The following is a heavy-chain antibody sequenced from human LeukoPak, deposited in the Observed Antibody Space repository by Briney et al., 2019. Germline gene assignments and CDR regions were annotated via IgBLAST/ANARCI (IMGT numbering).Heavy chain of an antibody. J-gene: IGHJ4*02. CDR3: AKDRLSSSGSFHNAN. Sequence: GASVKVSCKASGGTFSSYAMNWVRQAPGKGLEWVSGISGRGGSTYYADSVKGRFTISRDNSKNTLYLHMNSLRAEDTAVYYCAKDRLSSSGSFHNANWGQGTLVTVS. CDR1: GGTFSSYA. D-gene: IGHD1-26*01. CDR2: ISGRGGST. V-gene: IGHV3-23*01.